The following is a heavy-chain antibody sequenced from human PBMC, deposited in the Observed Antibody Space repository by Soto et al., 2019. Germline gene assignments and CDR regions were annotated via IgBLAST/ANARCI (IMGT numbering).Heavy chain of an antibody. V-gene: IGHV3-23*01. Sequence: EVQLLESGGGLVQPGGSLRLSCAASGFPFSSYAMSWVRQAPGKGLEWVSAISGSGGSTYYADSVKGRFTISRDNSKNTLYLQMNSLRAEDTAVYYCAKNPDRYCSSTSCYLFWYFDLWGRGTLVTVSS. CDR3: AKNPDRYCSSTSCYLFWYFDL. D-gene: IGHD2-2*01. CDR1: GFPFSSYA. CDR2: ISGSGGST. J-gene: IGHJ2*01.